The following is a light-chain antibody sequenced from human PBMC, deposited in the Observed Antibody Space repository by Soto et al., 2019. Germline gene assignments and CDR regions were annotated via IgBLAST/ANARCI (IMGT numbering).Light chain of an antibody. CDR1: QSVSSN. Sequence: EIVMTQSPATLSVSPGERATLSCRASQSVSSNLAWYQQKPGQAPRLLIYGASTRATGIPARFSGSGSGTXFTLTISSLQSEDFAVYYCQQYNNWPFTFGPGTKVDIK. V-gene: IGKV3-15*01. J-gene: IGKJ3*01. CDR2: GAS. CDR3: QQYNNWPFT.